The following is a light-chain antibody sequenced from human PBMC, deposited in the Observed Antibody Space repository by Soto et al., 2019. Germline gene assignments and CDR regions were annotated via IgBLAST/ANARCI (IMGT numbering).Light chain of an antibody. CDR2: KVS. CDR3: MQGTHWPIT. Sequence: DVVITQSPLSLPFGLLQPASISCRSNQSLVHSDGIAYFSWFQQRPGRSPRRLIYKVSNRDSGVPARFSGSGSGTDFALKISRVEAEDVGVYYCMQGTHWPITFGQGTRLEIK. CDR1: QSLVHSDGIAY. V-gene: IGKV2-30*02. J-gene: IGKJ5*01.